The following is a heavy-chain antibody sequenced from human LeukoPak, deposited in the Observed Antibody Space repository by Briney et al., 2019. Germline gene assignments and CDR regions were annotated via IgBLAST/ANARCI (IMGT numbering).Heavy chain of an antibody. D-gene: IGHD2-8*02. CDR2: IFPSGGEI. Sequence: QFGGSLRLSCAASGFTFSSYTMNWVRQAPGKGLEWVSSIFPSGGEIHYADSVRGRFTISRDNSKSTLSLQMNSLRAEDTAIYYCATYRQVLLPFESWGQGTLVTVSS. J-gene: IGHJ4*02. CDR1: GFTFSSYT. CDR3: ATYRQVLLPFES. V-gene: IGHV3-23*01.